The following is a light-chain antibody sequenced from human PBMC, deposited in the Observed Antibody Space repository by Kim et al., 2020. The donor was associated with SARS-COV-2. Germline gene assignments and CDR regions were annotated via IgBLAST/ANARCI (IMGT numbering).Light chain of an antibody. V-gene: IGKV1-8*01. CDR2: AAS. J-gene: IGKJ4*01. CDR1: QGISNY. CDR3: QQYDSYPLT. Sequence: ASTGDRVTITCQASQGISNYLDWYQQKPGKAPKLLIYAASTLQSGVPSRFSGSGSGTDFTFTISCLQSEDIATYYCQQYDSYPLTFGGGTKVDIK.